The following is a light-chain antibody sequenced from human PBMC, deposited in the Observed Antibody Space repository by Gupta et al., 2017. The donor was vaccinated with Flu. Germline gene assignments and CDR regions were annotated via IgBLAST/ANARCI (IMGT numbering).Light chain of an antibody. CDR2: EVS. CDR3: TSYASSSTPWV. J-gene: IGLJ3*02. V-gene: IGLV2-14*01. Sequence: QSALTQPASVSGSPGQSTTISCTGTSSDVGGYNYVSWYQQYPGKAPKLMISEVSNRPSGVSNRFSGSKSGNRASLTISGLQAEDEADYYCTSYASSSTPWVFGGGTKLTVL. CDR1: SSDVGGYNY.